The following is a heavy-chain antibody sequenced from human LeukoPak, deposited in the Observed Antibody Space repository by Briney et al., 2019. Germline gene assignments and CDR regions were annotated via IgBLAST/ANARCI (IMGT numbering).Heavy chain of an antibody. Sequence: SVKVSCKASGDTFSSYAFNWVRQAPGQGLEWVGRIIPLLGVTNHAQKLQGRVTVTADPATNTAYMELSSLIPDDTAVYYCARARTMITFGGVRHAFDIWGQGTLVTVSS. D-gene: IGHD3-16*01. CDR3: ARARTMITFGGVRHAFDI. V-gene: IGHV1-69*04. CDR1: GDTFSSYA. CDR2: IIPLLGVT. J-gene: IGHJ3*02.